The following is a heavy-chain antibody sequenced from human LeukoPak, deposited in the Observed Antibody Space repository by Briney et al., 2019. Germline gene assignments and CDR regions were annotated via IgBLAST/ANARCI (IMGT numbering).Heavy chain of an antibody. Sequence: SETLSLTCAVYGGSFRGYYWSWIRQPPGKGVEWFGEINHSGSTNYNPSLKSRVTISVDTSKNQFSLKLSSVTAADTAVYYCARDLPTLSIAAGLGAFDIWGQGTMVTVSS. J-gene: IGHJ3*02. D-gene: IGHD6-6*01. V-gene: IGHV4-34*01. CDR2: INHSGST. CDR1: GGSFRGYY. CDR3: ARDLPTLSIAAGLGAFDI.